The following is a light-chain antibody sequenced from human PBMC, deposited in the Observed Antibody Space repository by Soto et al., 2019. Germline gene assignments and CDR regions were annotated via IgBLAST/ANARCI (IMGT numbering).Light chain of an antibody. CDR1: SGSIASNY. V-gene: IGLV6-57*04. Sequence: NFMLTQPHSVSESPGKTVTISCTRSSGSIASNYVQWYQQPPGSAPTTVIYEDNQRPSGVPDRFSGSIDSSSNSASLTISGLKTEDEADYYCQSYDSSNPVVFGGGTKLTVL. CDR2: EDN. CDR3: QSYDSSNPVV. J-gene: IGLJ2*01.